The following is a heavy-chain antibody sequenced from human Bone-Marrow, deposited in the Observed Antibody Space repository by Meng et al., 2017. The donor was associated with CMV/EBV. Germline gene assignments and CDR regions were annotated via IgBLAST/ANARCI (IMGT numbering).Heavy chain of an antibody. CDR2: IYYSGST. J-gene: IGHJ4*02. V-gene: IGHV4-39*01. D-gene: IGHD6-13*01. CDR1: GGSISSSSYY. CDR3: ARTFSSSWSSEGSDYFDY. Sequence: ESLKISCTVSGGSISSSSYYWGWIRQPPGKGLEWIGSIYYSGSTYYNPSLKSRVTISVDTSKNQFSLKLSSVTAADTAVYYCARTFSSSWSSEGSDYFDYWGQGTLVTVSS.